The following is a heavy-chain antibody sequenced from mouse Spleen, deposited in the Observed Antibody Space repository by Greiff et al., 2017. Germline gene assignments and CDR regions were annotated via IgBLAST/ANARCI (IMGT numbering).Heavy chain of an antibody. J-gene: IGHJ3*01. D-gene: IGHD4-1*01. CDR2: ISYSGST. CDR3: AMMAGTAY. Sequence: VQLKQSGPGLVKPSQSLSLTCTVTGYSITSDYAWNWIRQFPGNKLEWMGYISYSGSTSYNPSLKSRISITRDTSKNQFFLQLNSVTTEDTATYYCAMMAGTAYWGQGTLVTVSA. CDR1: GYSITSDYA. V-gene: IGHV3-2*02.